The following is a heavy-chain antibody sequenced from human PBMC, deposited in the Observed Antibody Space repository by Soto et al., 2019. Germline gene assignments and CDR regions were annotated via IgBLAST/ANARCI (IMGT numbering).Heavy chain of an antibody. V-gene: IGHV4-30-4*01. J-gene: IGHJ5*02. CDR3: PRRPGLVVVFNWFDT. D-gene: IGHD2-15*01. Sequence: SETLSLTCTVSGGSISSGDYYWSWIRQPPGRGLEWIGYIYYSGSTYYNPSLKSRVTISVDTFKNQFSLKLSSVTAADTAVYYCPRRPGLVVVFNWFDTWGQGTLVTVSS. CDR1: GGSISSGDYY. CDR2: IYYSGST.